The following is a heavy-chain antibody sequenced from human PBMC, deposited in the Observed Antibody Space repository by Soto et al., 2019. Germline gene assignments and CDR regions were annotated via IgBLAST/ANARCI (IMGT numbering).Heavy chain of an antibody. D-gene: IGHD3-10*01. CDR3: ARDGYDGSGSPYPAY. V-gene: IGHV4-59*01. J-gene: IGHJ4*02. CDR1: GGSMSEYF. Sequence: SETLSLTCSVSGGSMSEYFWSWIRQSPGKGLEWIGYIYYLGSTDYNPSLKSRVTISVDTSKRQFSLRLTSVTAADTAVYYCARDGYDGSGSPYPAYWGLGTQVSVSS. CDR2: IYYLGST.